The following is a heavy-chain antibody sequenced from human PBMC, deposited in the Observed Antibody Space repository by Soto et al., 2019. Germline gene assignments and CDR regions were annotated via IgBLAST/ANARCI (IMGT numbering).Heavy chain of an antibody. J-gene: IGHJ4*02. CDR3: ARVKYYDFWSGLYYFDY. CDR2: IYYSGST. V-gene: IGHV4-30-4*01. CDR1: GGSISSGDYY. D-gene: IGHD3-3*01. Sequence: SETLSLTCTVSGGSISSGDYYWSWIRRPPGKGLEWIGYIYYSGSTYYNPSLKSRVTISVDTSKNQFSLKLSSVTAADTAVYYCARVKYYDFWSGLYYFDYWGQGTLVTVSS.